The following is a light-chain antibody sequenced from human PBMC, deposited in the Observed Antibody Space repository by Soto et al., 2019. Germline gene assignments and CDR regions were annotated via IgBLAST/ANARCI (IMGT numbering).Light chain of an antibody. Sequence: DIQMTQSPSTLSASVGARVTITCRASQSISSWLAWYQKKPGKAPKLLIYKASSLESGVPSRFSGSGSGTEFTLTIRSLQPDDFATYYCQQYNSYPWTFGQGTKVDIK. CDR3: QQYNSYPWT. J-gene: IGKJ1*01. CDR1: QSISSW. V-gene: IGKV1-5*03. CDR2: KAS.